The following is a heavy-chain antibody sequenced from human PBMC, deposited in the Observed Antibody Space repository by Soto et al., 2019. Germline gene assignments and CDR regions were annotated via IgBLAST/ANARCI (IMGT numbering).Heavy chain of an antibody. CDR3: ARPIVVVPADIYGMDV. Sequence: QVQLVQSGAEVKKPGSSVKVSCKASGGTFSSYAISWVRQAPGQGLEWMGGIIPIFGTANYAQKFQGRVTITADKSTSTAYMELSSLRSEDTAVYYCARPIVVVPADIYGMDVWGQGTTVTVSS. V-gene: IGHV1-69*06. CDR2: IIPIFGTA. J-gene: IGHJ6*02. CDR1: GGTFSSYA. D-gene: IGHD2-2*01.